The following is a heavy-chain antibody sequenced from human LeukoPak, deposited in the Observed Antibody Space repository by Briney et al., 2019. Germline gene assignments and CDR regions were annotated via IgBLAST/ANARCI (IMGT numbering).Heavy chain of an antibody. V-gene: IGHV4-34*01. CDR3: ASSRGYSNGLWYYYMDV. J-gene: IGHJ6*03. CDR2: INHSGTT. D-gene: IGHD6-25*01. Sequence: PSGTLSLTCAVYGGTFSGYYWSWIRQPPGKGLEWIGEINHSGTTNYNPSLKSRVSVSIDTSKNQFSLKLRSVTAADTGVYYCASSRGYSNGLWYYYMDVWGTGTTVTVSS. CDR1: GGTFSGYY.